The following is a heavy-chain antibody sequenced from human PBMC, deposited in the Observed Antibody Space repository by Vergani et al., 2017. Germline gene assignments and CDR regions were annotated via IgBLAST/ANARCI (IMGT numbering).Heavy chain of an antibody. CDR3: ARAWKHSTRFDY. Sequence: QVQLQESGPGLVKPSETLSLTCTVSGGSISRYYWSWIRQPPGKGLEWIGYIYYSGSTNYNPSLKSRVTISVDTSKNQFSLKLSSVTAADTAVYYCARAWKHSTRFDYWGQGTLVTVSS. D-gene: IGHD2-21*01. J-gene: IGHJ4*02. V-gene: IGHV4-59*01. CDR1: GGSISRYY. CDR2: IYYSGST.